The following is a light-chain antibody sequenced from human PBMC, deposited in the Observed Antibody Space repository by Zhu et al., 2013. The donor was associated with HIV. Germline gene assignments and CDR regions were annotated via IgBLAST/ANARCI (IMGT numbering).Light chain of an antibody. CDR1: QSLVHSDGNTL. CDR3: MQATQFPWT. CDR2: GVS. Sequence: DVVLTQSPLSLPVNIGQPASISCTSTQSLVHSDGNTLLNWFHQRPGQSPRRLIYGVSNRESGVPDRFSGSGSGTDFTLKISRVEAEDVGVYYCMQATQFPWTFGQGTKVEIK. V-gene: IGKV2-30*02. J-gene: IGKJ1*01.